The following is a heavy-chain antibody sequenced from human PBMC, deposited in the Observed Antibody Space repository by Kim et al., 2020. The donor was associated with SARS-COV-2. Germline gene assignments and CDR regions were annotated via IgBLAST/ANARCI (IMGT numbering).Heavy chain of an antibody. J-gene: IGHJ4*02. V-gene: IGHV3-30*01. D-gene: IGHD3-16*01. CDR3: VRGGALRVFTD. Sequence: CYDDSVKGRFTISRDNSKNMLYLQMNSLRVEDTGVFYCVRGGALRVFTDWGQGTLVTVSS.